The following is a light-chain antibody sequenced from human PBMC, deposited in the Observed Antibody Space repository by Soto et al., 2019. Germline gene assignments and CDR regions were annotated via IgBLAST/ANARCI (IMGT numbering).Light chain of an antibody. CDR1: QGISSY. V-gene: IGKV1-8*01. Sequence: AIRMTPFPSSLSASTGDRVPITCRASQGISSYFAWYQQNPGHAPKLLIYAPPTFQSGGPPRFSGSGSGTDFTLTISCLQSEYSPTSSCPQYYSYPPGVTFGPGTKVDIK. CDR2: APP. CDR3: PQYYSYPPGVT. J-gene: IGKJ3*01.